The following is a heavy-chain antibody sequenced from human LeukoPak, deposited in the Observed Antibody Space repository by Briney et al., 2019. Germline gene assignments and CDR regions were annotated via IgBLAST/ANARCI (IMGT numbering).Heavy chain of an antibody. D-gene: IGHD6-19*01. CDR2: ISYDGGYT. Sequence: GGSLRLSCAASGFTFSSYGIHWVRQAPGKGPEWVAVISYDGGYTYYADSVKGRFTISRDNSKNTLYLQMNSLRAEDTAAYYCAKDRLGGWPSGAFDYWGQGTLVTVSS. V-gene: IGHV3-30*18. CDR3: AKDRLGGWPSGAFDY. J-gene: IGHJ4*02. CDR1: GFTFSSYG.